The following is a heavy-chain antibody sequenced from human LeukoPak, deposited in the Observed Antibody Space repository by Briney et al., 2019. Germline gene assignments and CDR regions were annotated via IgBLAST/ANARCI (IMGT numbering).Heavy chain of an antibody. D-gene: IGHD3-10*01. J-gene: IGHJ4*02. CDR3: ARRYYGSGSYYRPPFDY. CDR1: GGSFSGYY. CDR2: INHSGST. V-gene: IGHV4-34*01. Sequence: SETLFLTCAVYGGSFSGYYWSWIRQPPGKGLEWIGEINHSGSTNYNPSLKSRVTISVDTSKSQFSLKLSSVTAADTAVYYCARRYYGSGSYYRPPFDYWGQGTLVTVSS.